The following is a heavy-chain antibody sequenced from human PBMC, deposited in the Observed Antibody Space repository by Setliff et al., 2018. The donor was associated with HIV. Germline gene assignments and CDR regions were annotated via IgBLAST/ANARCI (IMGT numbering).Heavy chain of an antibody. CDR3: ARDGYSSSWYVISGSFDY. CDR1: GFSISSRYY. J-gene: IGHJ4*02. CDR2: IYHTGSS. V-gene: IGHV4-38-2*02. D-gene: IGHD6-13*01. Sequence: SETLSLTCAVSGFSISSRYYWGWIRQSPGRGLEWIGNIYHTGSSYYNPPLNDRATISKDTSKNQFSLKLNSVTAADTAVYYCARDGYSSSWYVISGSFDYWGQGTLVTVSS.